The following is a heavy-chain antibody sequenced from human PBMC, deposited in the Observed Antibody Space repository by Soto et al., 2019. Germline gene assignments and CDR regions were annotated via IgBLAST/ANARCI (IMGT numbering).Heavy chain of an antibody. D-gene: IGHD4-4*01. J-gene: IGHJ6*02. CDR1: GFTFSSYA. CDR2: ISYDGSNK. V-gene: IGHV3-30-3*02. CDR3: AKSRNYDYYYGMDV. Sequence: QVQLVESGGGVVQPGRSLRLSCAASGFTFSSYAMHWVRQAPGKGLEWVAVISYDGSNKYYADSVKGRFTISRDNSKNTLYLQMNSLRAEDTAVYYCAKSRNYDYYYGMDVWGLGTTVTVSS.